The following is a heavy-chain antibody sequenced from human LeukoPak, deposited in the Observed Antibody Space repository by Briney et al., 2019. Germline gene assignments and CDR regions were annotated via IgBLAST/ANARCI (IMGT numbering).Heavy chain of an antibody. CDR2: ISSGGSTI. Sequence: GGSLRLSCAPSGFIFSSYEMNWVRQAPGKGLEWLSYISSGGSTIYYADSVKGRFTISRDNAKNSLSLQMNSLRAEDTAIYYCARDCYSCHGMDVWGQGTTVTLSS. J-gene: IGHJ6*02. CDR3: ARDCYSCHGMDV. CDR1: GFIFSSYE. V-gene: IGHV3-48*03.